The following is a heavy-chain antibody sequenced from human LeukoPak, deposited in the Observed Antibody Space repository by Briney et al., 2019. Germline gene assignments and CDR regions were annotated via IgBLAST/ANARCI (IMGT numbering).Heavy chain of an antibody. Sequence: SQTLSLTCTVSGGSISSGGYYWSWIRQHPGKGLEWIGYIYYSGSTYYNPSLKSRVTISVGTSKNQFSLKLSSVTAADTAVYYCARLPYGSSGYYPGDDYWGQGTLVTVSS. CDR3: ARLPYGSSGYYPGDDY. CDR2: IYYSGST. D-gene: IGHD3-22*01. V-gene: IGHV4-31*03. CDR1: GGSISSGGYY. J-gene: IGHJ4*02.